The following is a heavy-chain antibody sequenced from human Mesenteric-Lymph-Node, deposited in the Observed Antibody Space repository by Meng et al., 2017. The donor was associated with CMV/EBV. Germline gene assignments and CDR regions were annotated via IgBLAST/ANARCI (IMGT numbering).Heavy chain of an antibody. J-gene: IGHJ3*02. V-gene: IGHV4-39*07. D-gene: IGHD3-22*01. CDR3: AIPRPDTNYYASSGYYHGAFDI. CDR1: GGSLTSSSYY. CDR2: IYYSGTS. Sequence: GSLRLSCTVSGGSLTSSSYYWDWIRQPPGKGLEWIGSIYYSGTSYYNSSLKSRVTISVDTTKNQFSLNLNAVTAADTAVYYCAIPRPDTNYYASSGYYHGAFDIWGQGTMVTVSS.